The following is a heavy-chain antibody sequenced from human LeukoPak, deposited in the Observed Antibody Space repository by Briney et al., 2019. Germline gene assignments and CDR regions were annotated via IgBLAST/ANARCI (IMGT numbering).Heavy chain of an antibody. CDR3: ARDPYSSSWYYFDY. CDR1: GFTFSSYG. J-gene: IGHJ4*02. Sequence: HSGRSLRLSCAASGFTFSSYGMHWVRQAPGKGLEWVAVIWYDGSDKYYADSVKGRFTISRDNSKNTLYLQMNSLRAEDTAVYYCARDPYSSSWYYFDYWGQGTLVTVSS. D-gene: IGHD6-13*01. V-gene: IGHV3-33*01. CDR2: IWYDGSDK.